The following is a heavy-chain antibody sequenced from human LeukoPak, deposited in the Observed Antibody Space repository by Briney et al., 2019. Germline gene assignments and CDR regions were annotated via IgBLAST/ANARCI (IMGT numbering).Heavy chain of an antibody. D-gene: IGHD5-18*01. V-gene: IGHV3-30*04. CDR2: ISYDGSNK. J-gene: IGHJ4*02. Sequence: GGSLRLSCAASGFTFSSYAMHWVRQAPGKGLEWVAVISYDGSNKYYADSVKGRFTISRDNSRNTLYLQMNSLRAEDTAVYYCARDLESYGSCWGQGTLVTVSS. CDR1: GFTFSSYA. CDR3: ARDLESYGSC.